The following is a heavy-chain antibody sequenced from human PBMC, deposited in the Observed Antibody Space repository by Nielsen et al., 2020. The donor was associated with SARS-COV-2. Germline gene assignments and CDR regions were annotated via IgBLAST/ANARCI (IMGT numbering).Heavy chain of an antibody. D-gene: IGHD2-15*01. CDR2: INHSGSA. CDR3: ARGPSSRWLSKKGFDY. J-gene: IGHJ4*02. CDR1: GGSFTDSY. Sequence: SETLSLTCAVSGGSFTDSYWTWIRQPPGKGLEWIGDINHSGSANYNPSLQSRLTTSVDPSKNQFSLKLSSVTAADPAVYFCARGPSSRWLSKKGFDYWGQGTLVTVSS. V-gene: IGHV4-34*01.